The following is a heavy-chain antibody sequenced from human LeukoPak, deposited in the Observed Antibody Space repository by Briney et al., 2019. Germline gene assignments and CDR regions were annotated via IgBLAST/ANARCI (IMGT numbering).Heavy chain of an antibody. D-gene: IGHD3-22*01. V-gene: IGHV3-23*01. CDR1: GFTFSSYA. J-gene: IGHJ4*02. CDR2: ISGSGGST. CDR3: AKRPYYDSSGYYLDY. Sequence: GGSLRLSCAASGFTFSSYAMSWVRQAPRKGLEWVSAISGSGGSTYYADSVKGRFTISRDNSKNTLYLQMNSLRAEDTAVYYCAKRPYYDSSGYYLDYWGQGTLVTVSS.